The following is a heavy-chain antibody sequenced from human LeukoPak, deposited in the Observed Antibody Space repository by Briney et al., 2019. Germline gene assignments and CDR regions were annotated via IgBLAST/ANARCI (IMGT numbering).Heavy chain of an antibody. CDR3: AKALPSSWYPFDY. J-gene: IGHJ4*02. V-gene: IGHV3-23*01. D-gene: IGHD6-13*01. CDR1: GFTFSSYA. Sequence: GGSRRLSCAASGFTFSSYAMSWVRQAPGKGLEWVSGISGSGGSTYYADSVKGRFTISRDNSKNTLYLQMNSLRADDTAVYYCAKALPSSWYPFDYWGQGTLVTVSS. CDR2: ISGSGGST.